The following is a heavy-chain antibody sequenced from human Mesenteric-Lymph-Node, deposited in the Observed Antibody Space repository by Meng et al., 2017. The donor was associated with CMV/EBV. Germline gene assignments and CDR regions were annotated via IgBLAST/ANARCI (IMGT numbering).Heavy chain of an antibody. CDR2: IYPGDSDT. CDR3: ARLWFGELLSPGGFDY. J-gene: IGHJ4*02. Sequence: SGYSFTSYWIGWVRLMPGKGLEWMGIIYPGDSDTRYSPSFQGQVTISADKSISTAYLQWSSLKASDTAMYYCARLWFGELLSPGGFDYWGQGTLVTVSS. V-gene: IGHV5-51*01. D-gene: IGHD3-10*01. CDR1: GYSFTSYW.